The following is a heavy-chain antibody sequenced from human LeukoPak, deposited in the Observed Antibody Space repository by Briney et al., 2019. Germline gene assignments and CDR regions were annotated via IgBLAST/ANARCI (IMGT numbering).Heavy chain of an antibody. D-gene: IGHD5-18*01. CDR2: IYYSGST. Sequence: SETLSLTCTVSGGSISSSSYYWGWIRQPPGQGLEWIGSIYYSGSTYYNPSLKSRVTISVDTSKNQFSLKLSSVTAADTAVYYCARRPVRQLWFRGAFDYWGQGTLVTVSS. CDR3: ARRPVRQLWFRGAFDY. J-gene: IGHJ4*02. V-gene: IGHV4-39*01. CDR1: GGSISSSSYY.